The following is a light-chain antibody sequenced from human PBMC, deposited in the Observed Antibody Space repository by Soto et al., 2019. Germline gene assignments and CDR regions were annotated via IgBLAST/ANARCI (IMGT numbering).Light chain of an antibody. CDR1: ESVSSY. J-gene: IGKJ3*01. V-gene: IGKV3-11*01. Sequence: EIVLTQSPATLSLSPGERATLSCRASESVSSYLVWYQQKPGQAPRLLIYDASNRATGIPARFSGSGSGTHFTLTVRSLEPEDFAVYYCQQRSNWPFTFGRGTKVEIK. CDR3: QQRSNWPFT. CDR2: DAS.